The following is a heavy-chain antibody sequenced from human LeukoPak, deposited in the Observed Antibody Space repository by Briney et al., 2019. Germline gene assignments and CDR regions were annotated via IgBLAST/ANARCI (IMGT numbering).Heavy chain of an antibody. V-gene: IGHV1-69*13. CDR3: ASPTPIRAAAANYCFDY. Sequence: SVKVSCKASGGTFSSYAISWVRQAPGQGLEWMGGIIPIFGTANYAQKFQGRVTITADESTSTAYTELSSLRSEDTAVYYCASPTPIRAAAANYCFDYWGQGTLVTVSS. CDR2: IIPIFGTA. J-gene: IGHJ4*02. CDR1: GGTFSSYA. D-gene: IGHD6-13*01.